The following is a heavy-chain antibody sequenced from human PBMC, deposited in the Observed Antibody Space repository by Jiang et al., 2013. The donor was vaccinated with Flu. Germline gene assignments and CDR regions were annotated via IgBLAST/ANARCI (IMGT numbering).Heavy chain of an antibody. D-gene: IGHD3-22*01. CDR2: IYWNDDK. V-gene: IGHV2-5*01. CDR3: AHSTMIVVVKAFDI. CDR1: GFSLSTSGVG. Sequence: KPTQTLTLTCTFSGFSLSTSGVGVGWIRQPPGKALEWLALIYWNDDKRYSPSLKSRLTITKDTSKNQVVLTMTNMDPVDTATYYCAHSTMIVVVKAFDIWGQGTMVTVSS. J-gene: IGHJ3*02.